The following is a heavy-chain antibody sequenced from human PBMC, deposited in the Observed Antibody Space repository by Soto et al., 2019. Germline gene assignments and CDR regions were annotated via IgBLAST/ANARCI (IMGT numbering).Heavy chain of an antibody. CDR3: ARDYGGNRFDF. CDR2: IWYDGSNK. Sequence: GGSLRLSCAASGFTFSSYGMHWVRQAPGKGLEWVAVIWYDGSNKYYADSVKGRFTISRDNSKNTLYLQMNSLRAEDTAVYYCARDYGGNRFDFWGQGTLVTVSS. D-gene: IGHD4-17*01. CDR1: GFTFSSYG. J-gene: IGHJ4*02. V-gene: IGHV3-33*01.